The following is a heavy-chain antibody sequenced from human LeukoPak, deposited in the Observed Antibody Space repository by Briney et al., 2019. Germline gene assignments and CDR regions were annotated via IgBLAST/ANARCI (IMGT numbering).Heavy chain of an antibody. Sequence: GGSLRLSCGASGFTFSSYAMSWVRQAPGRGLEWVSALSDSGGSTYYADSVKGRFTISRDNAKNTLYLQMNSLRAEDTAVYYCARALAVAGTGGFDPWGQGTLVTVSS. CDR2: LSDSGGST. CDR1: GFTFSSYA. V-gene: IGHV3-23*01. J-gene: IGHJ5*02. D-gene: IGHD6-19*01. CDR3: ARALAVAGTGGFDP.